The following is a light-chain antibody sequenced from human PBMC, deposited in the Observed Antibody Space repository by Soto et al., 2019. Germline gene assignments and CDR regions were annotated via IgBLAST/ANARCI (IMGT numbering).Light chain of an antibody. J-gene: IGKJ1*01. Sequence: EIVLTQSPGTLSLSPGDGATLSCRASQSVSTNYLAWFQQKPGQAPRLLIYGANIRAICIADRFRGSGSGTDFTLTISRLEPEDFAVYYCQQYHSLPRTFGQGTKVEIK. CDR3: QQYHSLPRT. CDR1: QSVSTNY. V-gene: IGKV3-20*01. CDR2: GAN.